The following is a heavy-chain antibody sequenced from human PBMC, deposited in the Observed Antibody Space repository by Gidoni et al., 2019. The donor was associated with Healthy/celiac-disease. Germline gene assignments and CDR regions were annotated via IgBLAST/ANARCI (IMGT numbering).Heavy chain of an antibody. D-gene: IGHD5-18*01. CDR2: IYYSGST. CDR1: GGSISSSSYY. CDR3: ARHREDFTAMVEYYFDY. V-gene: IGHV4-39*01. J-gene: IGHJ4*02. Sequence: QLQLQESGPGLVKPSETLSLTCTVSGGSISSSSYYWGWIRQPPGKGLEWIGSIYYSGSTYYNPSLKSRVTISVDTSKNQFSLKLSSVTAADTAVYYCARHREDFTAMVEYYFDYWGQGTLVTVSS.